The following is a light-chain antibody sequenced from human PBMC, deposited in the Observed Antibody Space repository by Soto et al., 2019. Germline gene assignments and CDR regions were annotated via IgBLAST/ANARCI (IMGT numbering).Light chain of an antibody. V-gene: IGLV2-23*01. Sequence: SVLTQPASVSGSPGQSITISCTGTSSDVASCNLVSWYQQLPGKAPKLMIYEGSKRPSGVSNRFSGSKSGNTASLTISGLQAEDEADYYCSSYAGSSTFYVFGTGTKVTV. J-gene: IGLJ1*01. CDR3: SSYAGSSTFYV. CDR1: SSDVASCNL. CDR2: EGS.